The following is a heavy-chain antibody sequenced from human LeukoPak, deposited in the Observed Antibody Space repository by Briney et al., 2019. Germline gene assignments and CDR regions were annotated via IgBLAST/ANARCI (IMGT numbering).Heavy chain of an antibody. CDR1: GGSFSGYY. D-gene: IGHD3-22*01. CDR2: INHSGST. CDR3: ARTNYYDSSGYPY. J-gene: IGHJ4*02. Sequence: SETLSLTCAVYGGSFSGYYWSWIRQPPGKGLEWIGEINHSGSTNYNPSLKSRVTISVDTSKNQFSLKRSSVTAADTAVYYCARTNYYDSSGYPYWGQGTLVTVSS. V-gene: IGHV4-34*01.